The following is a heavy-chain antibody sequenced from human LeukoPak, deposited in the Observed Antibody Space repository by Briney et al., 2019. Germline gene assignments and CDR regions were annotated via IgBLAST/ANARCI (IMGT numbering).Heavy chain of an antibody. CDR1: GFTFSSYA. V-gene: IGHV3-23*01. Sequence: GGSLRLSCAASGFTFSSYAMSWVHQAPGKGLEWVSAISGSGGSTYYADSVKGRFTISRDNSKNTLYLQMNSLRAEDTAVYYCAKEGADIVVVPAAENWFDPWGQGTLVTVSS. J-gene: IGHJ5*02. D-gene: IGHD2-2*01. CDR2: ISGSGGST. CDR3: AKEGADIVVVPAAENWFDP.